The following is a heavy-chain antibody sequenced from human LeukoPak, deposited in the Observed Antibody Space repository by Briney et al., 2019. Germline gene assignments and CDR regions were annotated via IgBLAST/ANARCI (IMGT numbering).Heavy chain of an antibody. D-gene: IGHD3-10*01. CDR1: GGSISSGGYY. CDR2: IYHTGTT. V-gene: IGHV4-30-2*01. J-gene: IGHJ5*02. Sequence: SETLSLTCTVSGGSISSGGYYWSWIRQPPGKGLEWIGYIYHTGTTYYNPSLNSRVTISVDTSKNQFSLKVTSVTAADTAVYYCARVTIGGWFDPWGQGTLVTVSS. CDR3: ARVTIGGWFDP.